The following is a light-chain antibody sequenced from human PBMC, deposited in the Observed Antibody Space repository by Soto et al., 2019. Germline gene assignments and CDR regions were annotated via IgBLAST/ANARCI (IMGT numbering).Light chain of an antibody. V-gene: IGLV2-14*03. Sequence: QSALTQPASVSGSPGQSITISCTGTSSDVGAYDFVSWYQQHPDKAPKLLIYEVSYRPSGVSTRFSGSKSVNTATLTISGLQAEDEADYYCASHTSSSTRVFGTGTQLTVL. CDR1: SSDVGAYDF. J-gene: IGLJ1*01. CDR2: EVS. CDR3: ASHTSSSTRV.